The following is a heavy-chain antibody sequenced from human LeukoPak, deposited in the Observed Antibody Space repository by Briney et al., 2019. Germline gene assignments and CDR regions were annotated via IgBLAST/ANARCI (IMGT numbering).Heavy chain of an antibody. J-gene: IGHJ6*03. CDR1: GVTYSI. Sequence: GGSLRLSCEFSGVTYSISWIRQAPGKGLEWVSSISASGGGTHHGASAKGRFTISRDNSKQTVYLQMNSLRVDDTAKYFCAAWDPNFYYMDVWGKGITVTVS. CDR3: AAWDPNFYYMDV. V-gene: IGHV3-23*01. D-gene: IGHD1-26*01. CDR2: ISASGGGT.